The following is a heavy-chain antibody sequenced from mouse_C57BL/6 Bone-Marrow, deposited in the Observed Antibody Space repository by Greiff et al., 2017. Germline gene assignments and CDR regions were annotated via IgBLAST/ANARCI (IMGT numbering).Heavy chain of an antibody. CDR3: SFITTVVAYDFWYFYV. CDR1: GYNIKDDD. J-gene: IGHJ1*01. Sequence: EVQLQQSGAELVRPGASVKLSCTASGYNIKDDDMHWVKQRPEQGLEWIGWIDPENGDTEYDSKFQGKATITADTSSNSAYLQLSSLTSEYTAVYYSSFITTVVAYDFWYFYVCGSGTTVTVSS. CDR2: IDPENGDT. D-gene: IGHD1-1*01. V-gene: IGHV14-4*01.